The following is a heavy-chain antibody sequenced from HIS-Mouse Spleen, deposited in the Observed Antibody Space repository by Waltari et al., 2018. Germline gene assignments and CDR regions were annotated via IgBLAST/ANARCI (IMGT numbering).Heavy chain of an antibody. J-gene: IGHJ4*02. V-gene: IGHV4-39*01. CDR3: ARHEGQQLVTSLFDY. CDR1: GGSISSSSYY. Sequence: QLQLQESGPGLVKPSETLSHTCTVSGGSISSSSYYRGWIRQPPGKGLEWIGSIYYSGTTYYNPSLKRRVTSPVDTSKTQCSLMVRSVTAAETAVYYCARHEGQQLVTSLFDYWGQGTLVTVSS. D-gene: IGHD6-13*01. CDR2: IYYSGTT.